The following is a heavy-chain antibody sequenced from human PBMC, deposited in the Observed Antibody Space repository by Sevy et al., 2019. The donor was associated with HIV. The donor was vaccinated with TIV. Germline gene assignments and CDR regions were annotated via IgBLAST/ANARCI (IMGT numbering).Heavy chain of an antibody. CDR3: ARYYYGSGMGFDY. CDR2: IYYSGST. Sequence: SETLSLTCTVSGGSISSSSYYWGWIRQPTGKGREWIGSIYYSGSTYYNPSLKSRVTISVDTSKNQFSLKLSSVTAADTAVYYCARYYYGSGMGFDYWGQGTLVTVSS. V-gene: IGHV4-39*01. J-gene: IGHJ4*02. CDR1: GGSISSSSYY. D-gene: IGHD3-10*01.